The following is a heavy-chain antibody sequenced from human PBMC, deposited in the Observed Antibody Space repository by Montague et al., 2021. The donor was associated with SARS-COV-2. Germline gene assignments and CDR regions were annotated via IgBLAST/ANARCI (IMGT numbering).Heavy chain of an antibody. V-gene: IGHV3-23*01. J-gene: IGHJ4*02. Sequence: SLRLSCAASGFAFSDYAMSWVRQAPGKGLEWVSGISNSGGSYYADSVRGRFTTSRDNSKNTLYLQMNSLRAEDTAVYYCAKQGCSSTTCYANCWGQGTLVTVSS. CDR3: AKQGCSSTTCYANC. CDR1: GFAFSDYA. CDR2: ISNSGGS. D-gene: IGHD2-2*01.